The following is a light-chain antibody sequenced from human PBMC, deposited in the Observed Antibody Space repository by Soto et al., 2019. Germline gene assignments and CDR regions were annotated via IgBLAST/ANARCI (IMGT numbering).Light chain of an antibody. J-gene: IGKJ1*01. V-gene: IGKV3-20*01. CDR2: GAS. CDR3: HQYGISPPRT. Sequence: VFTRSPGTLSLSPGERASLSCRASQSVSSSYLAWYQQKPGQAPRLLIYGASSRATGIPDRFSGSGSGTDFTLTIGRLEPEDFAVYYCHQYGISPPRTFGQGTKVDI. CDR1: QSVSSSY.